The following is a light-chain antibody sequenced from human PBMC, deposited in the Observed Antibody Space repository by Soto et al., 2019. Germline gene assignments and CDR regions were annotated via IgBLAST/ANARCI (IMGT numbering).Light chain of an antibody. CDR1: QSVRSNF. J-gene: IGKJ4*01. Sequence: PGEIATLSCRASQSVRSNFLAWYQQKPGQAPRLLIYAASNRATGVPARFSGSGSGTDFTLTISSLEPEDFAVYYCQHRSNWPPGLTFGGGTKVDIK. CDR2: AAS. V-gene: IGKV3-11*01. CDR3: QHRSNWPPGLT.